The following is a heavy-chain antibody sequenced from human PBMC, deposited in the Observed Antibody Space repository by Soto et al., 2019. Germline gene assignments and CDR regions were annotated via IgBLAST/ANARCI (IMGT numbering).Heavy chain of an antibody. J-gene: IGHJ4*02. CDR2: FSNSGSTM. CDR1: GFTVSSNY. D-gene: IGHD3-22*01. CDR3: ARDAGSGDHDSGYHYAFDY. Sequence: VGSLRLSCAASGFTVSSNYMSWISQAPGKGLEWVSYFSNSGSTMFYADSVKGRFTISRDNAKNSVYLHMHSLRAEDTAVYYCARDAGSGDHDSGYHYAFDYWGQGTLVTVSS. V-gene: IGHV3-11*01.